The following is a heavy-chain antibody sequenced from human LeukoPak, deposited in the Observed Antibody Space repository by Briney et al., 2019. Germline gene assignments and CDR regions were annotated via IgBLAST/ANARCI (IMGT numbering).Heavy chain of an antibody. CDR1: GYTFTSYG. J-gene: IGHJ4*02. Sequence: ASVKVSCKASGYTFTSYGISWVRQAPGQGLEWMGGIIPIFGTANYAQKFQGRVTITADKSTSTAYMELSSLRSEDTAVYYCARGYLIAARQYLFDYWGQGTLVTVSS. CDR2: IIPIFGTA. CDR3: ARGYLIAARQYLFDY. D-gene: IGHD6-6*01. V-gene: IGHV1-69*06.